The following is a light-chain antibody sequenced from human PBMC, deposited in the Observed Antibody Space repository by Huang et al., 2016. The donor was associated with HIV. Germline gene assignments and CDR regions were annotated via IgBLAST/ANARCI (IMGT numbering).Light chain of an antibody. CDR3: MQGTQWPYT. V-gene: IGKV2-30*01. CDR2: KVS. J-gene: IGKJ2*01. Sequence: DVVMTQSPLSLPVTLGQPASISCRSSQSLVYSDGNTYLNWFQQRPGQSPRRLSYKVSNRDSGVPDRFSGSGSGTDFTRKISRVGAEEVGVYYGMQGTQWPYTFGQGTKLEIK. CDR1: QSLVYSDGNTY.